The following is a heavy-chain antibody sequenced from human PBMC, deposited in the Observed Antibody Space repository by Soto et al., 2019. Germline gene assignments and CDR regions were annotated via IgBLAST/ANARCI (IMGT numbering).Heavy chain of an antibody. J-gene: IGHJ4*02. CDR2: INAGNGNT. D-gene: IGHD2-21*01. CDR1: GYTYTSYA. V-gene: IGHV1-3*01. CDR3: ARVRDGEVFDY. Sequence: QVQLVQSGAEVKKPGASVKVSCKASGYTYTSYAMHWVRQAPGQRLEWMGWINAGNGNTKYSQKFQGRVTITRDTSASTAYMELSSLRSEDTAVYYCARVRDGEVFDYWGQGTLVTVSS.